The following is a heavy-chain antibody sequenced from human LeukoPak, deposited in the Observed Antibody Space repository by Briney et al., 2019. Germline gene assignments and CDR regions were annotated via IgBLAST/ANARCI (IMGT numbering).Heavy chain of an antibody. V-gene: IGHV4-39*01. CDR2: IYYSGST. CDR3: ARLLADCSSTSCPSPWGAFDI. J-gene: IGHJ3*02. Sequence: SETLSLTCTVSGGSISSSSYYWGWIRQPPGKGLEWIGSIYYSGSTYYNPSLKSRITISVDTSKNQFSLKLSSVTAADTAVYYCARLLADCSSTSCPSPWGAFDIWGQGTMVTVSS. D-gene: IGHD2-2*01. CDR1: GGSISSSSYY.